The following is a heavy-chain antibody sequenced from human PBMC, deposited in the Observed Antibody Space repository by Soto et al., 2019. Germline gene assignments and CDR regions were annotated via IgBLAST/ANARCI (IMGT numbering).Heavy chain of an antibody. CDR2: IRSKTDGGTT. D-gene: IGHD6-19*01. CDR1: GFTFSSAW. CDR3: TTDRIEYSSACDY. V-gene: IGHV3-15*07. J-gene: IGHJ4*02. Sequence: EVQLVESGGGLVKPGGSLRLSCAASGFTFSSAWMNWVRQAPGKGLEWVGRIRSKTDGGTTDYAAPVKGRFTISRDDSKNTLYLQVNSLKTEDTAVYYCTTDRIEYSSACDYWGQGTLVTFSS.